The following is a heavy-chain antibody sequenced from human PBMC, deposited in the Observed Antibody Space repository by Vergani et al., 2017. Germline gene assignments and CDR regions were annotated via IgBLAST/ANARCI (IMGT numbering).Heavy chain of an antibody. V-gene: IGHV3-53*01. CDR1: GFTVSSNY. J-gene: IGHJ3*02. CDR3: ARVTYYYDSSGYRYDAFDI. CDR2: IYSGGST. D-gene: IGHD3-22*01. Sequence: VQLVESGGGVVQPGRSLRLSCAASGFTVSSNYMSWVRQAPGKGLEWVSVIYSGGSTYYADSVKGRFTISRDNSKNTLYLKMNSLRAEDTAVYYCARVTYYYDSSGYRYDAFDIWGQGTMVTVSS.